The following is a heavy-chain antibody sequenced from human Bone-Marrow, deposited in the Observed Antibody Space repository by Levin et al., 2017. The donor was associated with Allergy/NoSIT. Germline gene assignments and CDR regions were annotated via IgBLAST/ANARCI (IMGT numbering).Heavy chain of an antibody. CDR3: AHSHTPSNNWFKNWFDP. D-gene: IGHD4-11*01. J-gene: IGHJ5*02. CDR2: IYWDDDK. V-gene: IGHV2-5*02. CDR1: GFSLSPSGVS. Sequence: SGPTLVKPTQTLTLTCTFSGFSLSPSGVSVGWIRQPPGKALEWLAVIYWDDDKRYSPSLKSRLTITKDNSKNQVVLTMTNMDPVDTAIYYCAHSHTPSNNWFKNWFDPWGQGTLVTVSS.